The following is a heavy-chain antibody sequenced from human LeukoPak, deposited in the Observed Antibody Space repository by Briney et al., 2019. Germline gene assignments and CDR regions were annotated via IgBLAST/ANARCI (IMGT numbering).Heavy chain of an antibody. J-gene: IGHJ5*02. D-gene: IGHD3-10*01. CDR2: IIPIFGTA. CDR3: ARARYYYASGSPNWFDP. CDR1: GGTFSSYA. Sequence: SVKVSRKASGGTFSSYAISWVRQAPGQGLEWMGGIIPIFGTANYAQKFQGRVTITADESTTTAYMELSSLRSEDTAVYYCARARYYYASGSPNWFDPWGQGTLVTVSS. V-gene: IGHV1-69*13.